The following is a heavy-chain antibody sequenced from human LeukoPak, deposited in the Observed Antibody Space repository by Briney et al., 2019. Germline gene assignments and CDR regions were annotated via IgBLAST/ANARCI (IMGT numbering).Heavy chain of an antibody. CDR1: GGSFSGYY. J-gene: IGHJ4*02. Sequence: SETLSLTCAVYGGSFSGYYWSWIRQPPGKGLEWIGEINHSGSTNYNPSLKSRVTISVDKSKNQFSLKLSSVTAADTAVYYCARSGYYSFDYWGQGTLVTVSS. CDR3: ARSGYYSFDY. D-gene: IGHD3-3*01. V-gene: IGHV4-34*01. CDR2: INHSGST.